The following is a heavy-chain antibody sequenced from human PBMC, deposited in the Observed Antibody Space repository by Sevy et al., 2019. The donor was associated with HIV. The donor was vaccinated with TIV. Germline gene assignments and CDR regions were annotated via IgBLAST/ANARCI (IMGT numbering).Heavy chain of an antibody. V-gene: IGHV3-23*01. J-gene: IGHJ3*02. CDR2: ISGPGYGT. Sequence: GGSLRLSCAASGFTFNTHAMNWVRQAPGKGLEWVSVISGPGYGTNYADSVKGRFTISRDNSKNTLFLQMNSLRDDDTAVYYCARPYGSGSWEAFDIWGQGTMVTVSS. D-gene: IGHD3-10*01. CDR3: ARPYGSGSWEAFDI. CDR1: GFTFNTHA.